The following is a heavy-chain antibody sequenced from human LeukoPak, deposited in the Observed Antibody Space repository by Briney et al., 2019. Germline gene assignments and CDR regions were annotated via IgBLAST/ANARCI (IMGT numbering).Heavy chain of an antibody. V-gene: IGHV3-30*04. Sequence: GGSLTLSCVVSGFNFDNFAMHWVRQPLGKGLEWVAVISHDGRTKYYADSMKGRITISRDNSKNTLFLQMNSLRSEDTAVYFCARPSPPGDGYNPPDHWGQGTLVTVSS. CDR2: ISHDGRTK. CDR3: ARPSPPGDGYNPPDH. J-gene: IGHJ4*02. D-gene: IGHD5-24*01. CDR1: GFNFDNFA.